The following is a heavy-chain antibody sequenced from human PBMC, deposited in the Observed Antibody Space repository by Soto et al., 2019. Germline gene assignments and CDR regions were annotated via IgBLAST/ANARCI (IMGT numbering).Heavy chain of an antibody. CDR2: IIPIFGTA. CDR3: ATGGNYHESRALAY. V-gene: IGHV1-69*01. Sequence: QVQLVQSVAEVKKPGSSVKVSCKASGDSFTSYAISWVRQAPGHGLEWMGRIIPIFGTANYAQRVEGSVTITADESTGTGNMALSSLRSDGTAVYYCATGGNYHESRALAYWGQGTLVTVSS. J-gene: IGHJ4*02. D-gene: IGHD3-22*01. CDR1: GDSFTSYA.